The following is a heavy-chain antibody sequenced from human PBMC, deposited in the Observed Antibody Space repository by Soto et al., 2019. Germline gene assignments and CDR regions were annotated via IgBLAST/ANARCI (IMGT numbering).Heavy chain of an antibody. J-gene: IGHJ4*02. CDR3: ARESVVAATGPFDY. V-gene: IGHV1-69*13. CDR2: IIPIFGTA. D-gene: IGHD2-15*01. Sequence: GASVKVSCKASGGTFSSYAISWVRQAPGRGLEWMGGIIPIFGTANYAQKFQGRVTITADESTSTAYMELSSLRSEDTAVYYCARESVVAATGPFDYWGQGTLVTVSS. CDR1: GGTFSSYA.